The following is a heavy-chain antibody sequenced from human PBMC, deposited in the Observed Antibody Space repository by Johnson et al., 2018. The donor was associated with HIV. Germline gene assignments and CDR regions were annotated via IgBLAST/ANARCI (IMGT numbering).Heavy chain of an antibody. CDR3: ARRFGAAFDI. CDR2: ITWKG. CDR1: GFTFDDYA. J-gene: IGHJ3*02. V-gene: IGHV3-9*01. Sequence: VQLVESGGGLVQPGRSLRLSCAASGFTFDDYAMHWVRQAPGKGLEWVSIITWKGDYVDSVKGRFTISRDNAKNSLYLQMNSLRAEDTAVYYCARRFGAAFDIWGQGTMVTVSS. D-gene: IGHD3-16*01.